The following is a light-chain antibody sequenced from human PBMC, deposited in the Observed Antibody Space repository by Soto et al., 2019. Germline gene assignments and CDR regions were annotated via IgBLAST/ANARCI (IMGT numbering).Light chain of an antibody. J-gene: IGKJ2*01. Sequence: EIVMTQSPATLAVSPGERAALSCRASQGVSSNFAWYQQKPGQAPRLLIYGASSRATGTPARFSGSGSGTEFTLTISSLQSEDFAVYYCQQYNNWPYTFGLGTKLEMK. CDR1: QGVSSN. CDR3: QQYNNWPYT. V-gene: IGKV3-15*01. CDR2: GAS.